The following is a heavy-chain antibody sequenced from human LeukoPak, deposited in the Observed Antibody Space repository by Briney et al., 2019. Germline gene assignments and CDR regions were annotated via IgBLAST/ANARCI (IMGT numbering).Heavy chain of an antibody. Sequence: ASVKVSCKTSGYTFTDSYIHWLRRAPGQGLEWMGWIHPNSGGTNYAQKFQGRVTMTRDTPSSTAFLEVSRLRADDTAVYYCARADIVVVPALRYWGQGTLVTVSS. D-gene: IGHD2-2*01. J-gene: IGHJ4*02. CDR2: IHPNSGGT. CDR1: GYTFTDSY. V-gene: IGHV1-2*02. CDR3: ARADIVVVPALRY.